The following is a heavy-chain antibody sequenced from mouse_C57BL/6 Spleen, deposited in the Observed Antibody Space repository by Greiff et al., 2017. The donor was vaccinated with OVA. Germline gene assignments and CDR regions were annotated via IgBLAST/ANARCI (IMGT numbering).Heavy chain of an antibody. V-gene: IGHV3-6*01. D-gene: IGHD2-3*01. CDR1: GYSITSGYY. CDR2: ISYDGSN. Sequence: EVHLVESGPGLVKPSQSLSLTCSVTGYSITSGYYWNWIRQFPGNKLEWMGYISYDGSNNYNPSLKNRISITRDTSKNQFFLKLNSVTTEDTATYYCASGRWLLGLFDYWGQGTTLTVSS. CDR3: ASGRWLLGLFDY. J-gene: IGHJ2*01.